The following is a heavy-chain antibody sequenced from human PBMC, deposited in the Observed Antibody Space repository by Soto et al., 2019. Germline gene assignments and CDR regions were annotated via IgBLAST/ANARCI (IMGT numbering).Heavy chain of an antibody. Sequence: PSETLSLTCTVSGGSISSYYWSWIRQPPGKGLEWIGYIYYSGSTNYNPSLKSRVTISVDTSKNQFSLKLSSVTAADTAVYYCARHIDQRITIFGVADILPDAFDIWGQGTMVTVSS. V-gene: IGHV4-59*08. CDR2: IYYSGST. D-gene: IGHD3-3*01. CDR1: GGSISSYY. CDR3: ARHIDQRITIFGVADILPDAFDI. J-gene: IGHJ3*02.